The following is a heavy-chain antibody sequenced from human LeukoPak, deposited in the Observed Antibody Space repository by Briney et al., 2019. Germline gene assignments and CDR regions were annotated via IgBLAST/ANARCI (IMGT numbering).Heavy chain of an antibody. CDR2: IWYNGKNK. D-gene: IGHD6-19*01. Sequence: GGSLRLSCAASGFTFSTYAMHWVRQAPGKGLEWVAMIWYNGKNKHYAGSVKGRFTISRDNSKNTLDLQMNSLRADDTAVYYCVRDPSNSGWAFDYWGQGTLVTVSS. V-gene: IGHV3-33*01. CDR1: GFTFSTYA. CDR3: VRDPSNSGWAFDY. J-gene: IGHJ4*02.